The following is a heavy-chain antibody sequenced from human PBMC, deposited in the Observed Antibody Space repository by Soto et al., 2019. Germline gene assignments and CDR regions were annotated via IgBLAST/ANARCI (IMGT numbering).Heavy chain of an antibody. D-gene: IGHD1-26*01. CDR2: IYYSGST. J-gene: IGHJ4*02. Sequence: SETLSLTCTVSGGSISSVDSCRSRIRQPPGKGLEWIGYIYYSGSTYYNPSLKSRVTISVDTSKNQFSLELDSVTAADTAVYYCARGLITGNSYSGGWYYFDYWGQGTPVTVSS. V-gene: IGHV4-30-4*01. CDR3: ARGLITGNSYSGGWYYFDY. CDR1: GGSISSVDSC.